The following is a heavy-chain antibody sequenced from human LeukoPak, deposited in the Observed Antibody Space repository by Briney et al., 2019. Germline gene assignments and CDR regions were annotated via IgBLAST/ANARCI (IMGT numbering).Heavy chain of an antibody. CDR1: GYTFTSYY. CDR3: ARGFRGYSSSWVWFDP. J-gene: IGHJ5*02. CDR2: INPSGGST. D-gene: IGHD6-13*01. V-gene: IGHV1-46*01. Sequence: ASVKVSCKASGYTFTSYYMHWVRQAPGQGLEWMGIINPSGGSTSYAQKFQGRVTMTRDTSTSTVYMELSSLRSDDTAVYYCARGFRGYSSSWVWFDPWGQGTLVTVSS.